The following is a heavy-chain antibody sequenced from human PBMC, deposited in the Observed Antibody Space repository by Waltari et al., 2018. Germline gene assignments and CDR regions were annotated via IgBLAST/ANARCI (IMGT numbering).Heavy chain of an antibody. V-gene: IGHV3-23*01. CDR3: AKETWRRAVVTSLST. CDR2: INDNGDVT. Sequence: WVRLAPGKGPEWVATINDNGDVTYYADSVKGQFIISRDNTRNIVFLQMKNLRVDDTAVYFCAKETWRRAVVTSLSTWGRGTQVTVSS. J-gene: IGHJ1*01. D-gene: IGHD2-21*01.